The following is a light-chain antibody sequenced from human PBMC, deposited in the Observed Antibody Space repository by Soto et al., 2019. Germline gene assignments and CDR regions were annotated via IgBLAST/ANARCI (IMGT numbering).Light chain of an antibody. V-gene: IGKV4-1*01. CDR3: QQYYSTLL. J-gene: IGKJ1*01. CDR2: WAS. CDR1: QSVLYSSNNKNY. Sequence: DIVMTQSPDSLAVSLGERATINCKSSQSVLYSSNNKNYLAWYQQKPGQPPKLLIYWASTRESGVPDRFSGSGSGTDFTLTISSLQAEDVAVYYCQQYYSTLLFDQGTKVEIK.